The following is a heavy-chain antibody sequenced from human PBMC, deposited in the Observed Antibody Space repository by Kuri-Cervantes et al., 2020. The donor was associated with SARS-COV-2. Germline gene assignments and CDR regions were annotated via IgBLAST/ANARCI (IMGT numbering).Heavy chain of an antibody. D-gene: IGHD3-9*01. J-gene: IGHJ4*02. CDR3: GLLRFFDWLSPFDF. Sequence: SVKVSCKASGGTFSSYAISWVRQAPGQGLEWMGRIIPIFGTANYAQKFQGRVTITADESTSTAYMELSSLRSEDTAVYFCGLLRFFDWLSPFDFWGQGTLVAVSS. CDR2: IIPIFGTA. V-gene: IGHV1-69*13. CDR1: GGTFSSYA.